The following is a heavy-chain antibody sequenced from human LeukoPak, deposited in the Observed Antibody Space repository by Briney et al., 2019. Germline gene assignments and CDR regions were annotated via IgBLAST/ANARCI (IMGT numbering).Heavy chain of an antibody. V-gene: IGHV3-30*02. D-gene: IGHD2-21*01. CDR2: IRSDGSNK. Sequence: SGGSLRLSCAASGFTFSNYGMHWARQPPGKGLEWVAFIRSDGSNKYYADSVKGRFTISRDNSKNTLCLQMNSLRAEDTAVYYCARDFFPVVDSTWYEIGYWGQGTLVTVSS. CDR1: GFTFSNYG. CDR3: ARDFFPVVDSTWYEIGY. J-gene: IGHJ4*02.